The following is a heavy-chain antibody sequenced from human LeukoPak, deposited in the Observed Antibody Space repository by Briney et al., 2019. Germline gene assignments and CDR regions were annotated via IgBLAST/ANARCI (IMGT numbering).Heavy chain of an antibody. Sequence: PGGSLRLSCAASGFTFSSYAMHWVRQAPGKGLEWVAVISYDGSNKYYADSVKGRFTISRDNSKNTLYLQMNSLRAEDTAVYYCARDRYSSDWYSGTSPIYGMDVWGQGTTVTVSS. D-gene: IGHD6-19*01. CDR1: GFTFSSYA. CDR3: ARDRYSSDWYSGTSPIYGMDV. CDR2: ISYDGSNK. V-gene: IGHV3-30-3*01. J-gene: IGHJ6*02.